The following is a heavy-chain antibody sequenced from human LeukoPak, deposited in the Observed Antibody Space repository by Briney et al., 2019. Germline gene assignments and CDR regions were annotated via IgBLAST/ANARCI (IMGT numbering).Heavy chain of an antibody. V-gene: IGHV4-38-2*02. CDR1: GYSISSGYY. CDR2: IHHSGNI. CDR3: ARDRGGLDAFDI. D-gene: IGHD3-10*01. Sequence: SETLSLTCTVSGYSISSGYYWGWIRPSPGKGLEWIGNIHHSGNIYYNVSLKSRVTISVHTSTNQFSLNLNSVTAADTAVYYCARDRGGLDAFDIWGQGTMVTVSS. J-gene: IGHJ3*02.